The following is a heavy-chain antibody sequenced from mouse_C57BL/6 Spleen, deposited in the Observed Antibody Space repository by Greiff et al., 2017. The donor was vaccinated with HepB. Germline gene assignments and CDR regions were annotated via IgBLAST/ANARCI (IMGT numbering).Heavy chain of an antibody. CDR2: INPNYGTT. J-gene: IGHJ2*01. CDR3: ARSGTTVVRPLYYFDY. V-gene: IGHV1-39*01. Sequence: EVQGVESGPELVKPGASVKISCKASGYSFTDYNMNWVKQSNGKSLEWIGVINPNYGTTSYNQKFKGKATLTVDQSSSTAYMQLNSLTSEDSAVYYCARSGTTVVRPLYYFDYWGQGTTLTVSS. D-gene: IGHD1-1*01. CDR1: GYSFTDYN.